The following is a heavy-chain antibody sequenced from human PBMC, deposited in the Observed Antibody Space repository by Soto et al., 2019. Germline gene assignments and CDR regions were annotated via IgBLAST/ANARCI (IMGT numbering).Heavy chain of an antibody. CDR3: ARHRGLAVTKWMARGGTYDY. V-gene: IGHV5-51*01. CDR1: GYSFTSYW. J-gene: IGHJ4*02. D-gene: IGHD3-22*01. Sequence: GESLKISCKGSGYSFTSYWIGWVRQMPGKGLEWMGIIYPGDSDTRYSPSFQDQVTISADKSISTAYLQWSSLKASDTAMYYCARHRGLAVTKWMARGGTYDYWGQGTLVTVSS. CDR2: IYPGDSDT.